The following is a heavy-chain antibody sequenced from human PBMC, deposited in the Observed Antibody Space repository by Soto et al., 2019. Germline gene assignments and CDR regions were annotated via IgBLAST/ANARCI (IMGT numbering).Heavy chain of an antibody. CDR2: IYPGDSGT. D-gene: IGHD2-15*01. Sequence: ESLKNSCQCSLYGFTSYWIWLVLQMPVKCLEFVWIIYPGDSGTRYSPSFQGQVTISADKSISTAYLQWSSLKASDTAMYYCARQTLFNCSGGSCYDRNYYYYYMEVWGKGTTVTVSS. CDR1: LYGFTSYW. J-gene: IGHJ6*03. V-gene: IGHV5-51*01. CDR3: ARQTLFNCSGGSCYDRNYYYYYMEV.